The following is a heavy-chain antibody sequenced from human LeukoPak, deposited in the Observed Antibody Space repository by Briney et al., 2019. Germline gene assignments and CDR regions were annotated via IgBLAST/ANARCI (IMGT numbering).Heavy chain of an antibody. D-gene: IGHD2-15*01. CDR3: AREVKFLSSSYYYYYMDV. J-gene: IGHJ6*03. Sequence: SETLSLTCTVSGGSISSSSYYWSWIRQPAGKGLEWIGRIYTSGSTNYNPSLKSRVTMSVDTSKNQFSLKLSSVTAADTAVYYCAREVKFLSSSYYYYYMDVWGKGTTVTVSS. CDR1: GGSISSSSYY. V-gene: IGHV4-61*02. CDR2: IYTSGST.